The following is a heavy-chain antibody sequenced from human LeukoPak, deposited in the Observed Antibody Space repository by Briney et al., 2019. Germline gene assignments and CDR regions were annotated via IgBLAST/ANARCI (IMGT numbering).Heavy chain of an antibody. J-gene: IGHJ6*03. Sequence: GASVKVSCKASGYSFTSFGMNWVRQAPGKGLEWMGGFDPEDGETIYAQKFQGRVTMTEDTSTDTAYMELSSLRSEDTAVYYCATGPPLFSTTNYYYYMDVWGKGTTVTISS. D-gene: IGHD4-17*01. CDR1: GYSFTSFG. V-gene: IGHV1-24*01. CDR2: FDPEDGET. CDR3: ATGPPLFSTTNYYYYMDV.